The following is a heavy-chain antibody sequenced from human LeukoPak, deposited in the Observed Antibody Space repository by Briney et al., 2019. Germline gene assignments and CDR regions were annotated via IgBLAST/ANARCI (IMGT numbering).Heavy chain of an antibody. CDR2: IYTSGST. J-gene: IGHJ4*02. CDR3: AREVGYNYF. CDR1: GGSISSGSYY. Sequence: SQTLSLTCTVSGGSISSGSYYWSWIRQPAGEGLEWIGRIYTSGSTNYNPSHKSRVTISVDTSKNQFSLKLSSVTAADTAVYYCAREVGYNYFWGQGTLVTVSS. V-gene: IGHV4-61*02. D-gene: IGHD5-24*01.